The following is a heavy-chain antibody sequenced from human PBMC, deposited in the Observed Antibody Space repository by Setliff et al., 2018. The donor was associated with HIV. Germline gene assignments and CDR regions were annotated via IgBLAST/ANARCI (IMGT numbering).Heavy chain of an antibody. CDR3: ARGPPIVVVPAALLTFDY. V-gene: IGHV1-18*01. D-gene: IGHD2-2*01. Sequence: GASVKVSCKASGYTFTSYGISWVRQAPGQGLEWMGWISAYNGNTNYAQKLQGRVTMTTDTSTSTAYMELRSLRSDDTAVYYCARGPPIVVVPAALLTFDYWGLGTLVTVSS. CDR1: GYTFTSYG. CDR2: ISAYNGNT. J-gene: IGHJ4*02.